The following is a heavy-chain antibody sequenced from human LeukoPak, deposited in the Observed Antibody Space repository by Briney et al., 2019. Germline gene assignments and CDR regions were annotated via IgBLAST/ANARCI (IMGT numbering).Heavy chain of an antibody. V-gene: IGHV4-38-2*02. Sequence: SETLSLTCTVSGYSISSGYYWSWIRQPPGKGLEWIATIHHSGVTYYNPSLKSRVTMSVDTSKNQFSLKLGSVTAASTAVYYCARYTANTAGYSFDFWGLGALVTVSS. CDR3: ARYTANTAGYSFDF. J-gene: IGHJ4*02. D-gene: IGHD3-22*01. CDR1: GYSISSGYY. CDR2: IHHSGVT.